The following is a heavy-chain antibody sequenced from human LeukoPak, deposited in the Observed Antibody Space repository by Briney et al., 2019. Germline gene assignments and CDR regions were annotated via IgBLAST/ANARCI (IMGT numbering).Heavy chain of an antibody. CDR2: IWYDGYKK. Sequence: GRSLRLSCAASGFMFSRFGMHWVRQVPGKGLEWLAIIWYDGYKKYYADSVMGRFTVSRDNSKKMLYLEMNSLRAEDTAVYYCARDGGYSYGQFDYWGQGTLVTVSS. D-gene: IGHD5-18*01. CDR3: ARDGGYSYGQFDY. V-gene: IGHV3-33*01. J-gene: IGHJ4*02. CDR1: GFMFSRFG.